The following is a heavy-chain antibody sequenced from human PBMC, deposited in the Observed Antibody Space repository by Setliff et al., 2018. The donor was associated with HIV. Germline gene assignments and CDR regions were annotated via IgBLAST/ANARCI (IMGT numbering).Heavy chain of an antibody. J-gene: IGHJ4*02. V-gene: IGHV4-34*01. CDR1: GGSFSDYY. CDR3: ARGQPPPGPGLVRGAYSSGSLDY. Sequence: NPSETLSLTCAVYGGSFSDYYWSWIRQPPGKGLEWIGEINNSGSTEYNSSLKSRVTISVDTSKKQFSLNLTSLTAADTAVYYCARGQPPPGPGLVRGAYSSGSLDYWGQGTPVTVS. D-gene: IGHD3-10*01. CDR2: INNSGST.